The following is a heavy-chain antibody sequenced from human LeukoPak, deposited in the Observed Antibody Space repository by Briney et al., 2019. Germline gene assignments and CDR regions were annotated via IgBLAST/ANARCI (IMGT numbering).Heavy chain of an antibody. CDR2: ISSNGGST. Sequence: GGSLRLSCAASGFTFSSYAMHWVRQAPGKGLEYVSAISSNGGSTYYANSVKGRFTIPRDNSKNTLYLQMGSLRAEDMAVYYCASLYYYDSSGYHDAFDIWGQGTMVTVSS. D-gene: IGHD3-22*01. V-gene: IGHV3-64*01. CDR3: ASLYYYDSSGYHDAFDI. J-gene: IGHJ3*02. CDR1: GFTFSSYA.